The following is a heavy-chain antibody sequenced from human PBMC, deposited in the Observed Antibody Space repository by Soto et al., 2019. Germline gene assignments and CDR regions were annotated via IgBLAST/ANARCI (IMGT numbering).Heavy chain of an antibody. D-gene: IGHD1-26*01. CDR3: ARRIVGATNVWFDP. Sequence: ETLSLTCTVSGGSISSYYWSWIRQPPGKGLEWIAYIYYSGSTYYSPSLKSRVTISVDTSKNQFSLKLSSVTAADTAVYYCARRIVGATNVWFDPWGQGTLVTVSS. CDR1: GGSISSYY. J-gene: IGHJ5*02. V-gene: IGHV4-59*12. CDR2: IYYSGST.